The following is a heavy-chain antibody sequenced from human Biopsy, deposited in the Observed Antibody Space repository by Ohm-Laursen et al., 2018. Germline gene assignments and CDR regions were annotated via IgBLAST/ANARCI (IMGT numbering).Heavy chain of an antibody. V-gene: IGHV4-34*01. CDR2: INHSGRT. D-gene: IGHD3-22*01. CDR3: VRGVDYYDPYHYYALDV. CDR1: GESFNGYY. Sequence: SETLSLTCAVYGESFNGYYWSWIRQTPGKGLEWIGEINHSGRTNYNPPFKSRVTISVDTSKNQFSLKVRSVTAADTAVYYCVRGVDYYDPYHYYALDVWGQGTTVTVSS. J-gene: IGHJ6*02.